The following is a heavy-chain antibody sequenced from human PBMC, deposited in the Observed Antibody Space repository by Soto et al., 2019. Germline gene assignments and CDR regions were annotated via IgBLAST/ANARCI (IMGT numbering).Heavy chain of an antibody. V-gene: IGHV1-69*01. Sequence: QAQLVQSGAEVRKPGSSVKVSCKASGGTFTNYAINWVRQAPGQGLEWMGDITPMFGRPNYAQKFQGRITITADDSTSTTYMELSSLRSEDTALDFCSREVRVHTPVCGHWGQGTLVTVSS. J-gene: IGHJ1*01. CDR1: GGTFTNYA. CDR3: SREVRVHTPVCGH. CDR2: ITPMFGRP. D-gene: IGHD2-2*01.